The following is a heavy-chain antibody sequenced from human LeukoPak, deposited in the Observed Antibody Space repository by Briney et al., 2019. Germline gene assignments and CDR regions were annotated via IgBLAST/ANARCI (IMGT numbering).Heavy chain of an antibody. CDR1: GYTFTGYY. CDR3: ARDGHYYDSSGYYSGIANAFDI. J-gene: IGHJ3*02. V-gene: IGHV1-2*02. Sequence: ASVKVSCKASGYTFTGYYMHWVRQAPGQGLEWMGWINPNSGGTNYAQKFQGRVTMTRDTSISTAYMELSRLRSDDTAVYYCARDGHYYDSSGYYSGIANAFDIWGQGTMVTVSS. D-gene: IGHD3-22*01. CDR2: INPNSGGT.